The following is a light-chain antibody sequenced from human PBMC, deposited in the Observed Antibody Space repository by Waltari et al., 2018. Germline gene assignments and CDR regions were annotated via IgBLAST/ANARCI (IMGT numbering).Light chain of an antibody. J-gene: IGKJ2*03. CDR1: QTLSSY. Sequence: EIVLTQSPATLSLSPGGRANLSCRASQTLSSYVAWYQQRPGQVPRLFIYDASKRATGIPARFSGSGSGADFTLTISDLEPEDSAVYYCQQRASWPPRYSFGQGTKLEIK. CDR2: DAS. V-gene: IGKV3-11*01. CDR3: QQRASWPPRYS.